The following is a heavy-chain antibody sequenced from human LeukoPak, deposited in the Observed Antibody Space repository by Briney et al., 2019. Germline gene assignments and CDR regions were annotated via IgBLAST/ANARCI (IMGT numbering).Heavy chain of an antibody. CDR3: AKGRPGYSTPYDY. J-gene: IGHJ4*02. Sequence: PSETLSLTCAVSDGSTSTYYWSWIRQPPGKGLGWIGYIYYSGSTNYNPSLKSRVTISVDTSKNQFSLKLSSVTAADTAVYYCAKGRPGYSTPYDYWGQGTLVTVSS. CDR1: DGSTSTYY. D-gene: IGHD4-11*01. CDR2: IYYSGST. V-gene: IGHV4-59*01.